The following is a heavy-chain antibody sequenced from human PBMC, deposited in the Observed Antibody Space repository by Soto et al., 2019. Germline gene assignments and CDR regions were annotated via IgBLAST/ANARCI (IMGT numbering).Heavy chain of an antibody. V-gene: IGHV3-48*01. Sequence: GGSLRLSCAASGFTFSSYSMNWVRQAPGKGLEWVSYISSSSTIYYADSVKGRFTISGDNAKNSLYLQMNSLRAEDTAVYYCAREGYSSGWYGFDYWGQGIPVTVSS. CDR1: GFTFSSYS. J-gene: IGHJ4*02. CDR2: ISSSSTI. CDR3: AREGYSSGWYGFDY. D-gene: IGHD6-19*01.